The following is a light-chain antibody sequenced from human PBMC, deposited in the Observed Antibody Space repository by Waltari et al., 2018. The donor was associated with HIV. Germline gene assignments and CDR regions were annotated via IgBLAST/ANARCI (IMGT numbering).Light chain of an antibody. Sequence: QSVLTQPPSASGTPGPRVTIPCSGGSSNIGNNHVYWYQQFPGTAPKPLIYRNNQRPSGVPDRFSGSKSGTSASLVISGLRSEDEADYYCAAWDDSLSGVFGGGTKVTVL. CDR3: AAWDDSLSGV. J-gene: IGLJ2*01. V-gene: IGLV1-47*01. CDR2: RNN. CDR1: SSNIGNNH.